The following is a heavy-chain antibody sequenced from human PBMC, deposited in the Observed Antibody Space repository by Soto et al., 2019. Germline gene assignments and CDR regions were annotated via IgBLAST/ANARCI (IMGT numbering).Heavy chain of an antibody. D-gene: IGHD3-10*01. V-gene: IGHV3-21*02. CDR1: GFPFSSFS. CDR3: ARVTAGSGSYQIDL. J-gene: IGHJ4*02. CDR2: IGRVSTYI. Sequence: QLVESVGGLVKPGGSLRLSCVASGFPFSSFSLNWIRQAPGKGLEWVSSIGRVSTYIYYADSVRGRFTVSRDNAKNSVYLQMNGLTAEDSGIYYCARVTAGSGSYQIDLWGQGTLVTVSS.